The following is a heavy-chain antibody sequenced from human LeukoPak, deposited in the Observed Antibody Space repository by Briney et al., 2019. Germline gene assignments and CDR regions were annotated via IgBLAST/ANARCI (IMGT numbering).Heavy chain of an antibody. D-gene: IGHD2-21*02. Sequence: SVKVSCKASGGTFSSYAISWVRQAPGQGLEWIGRIIPIFGTANYAQKFQGRVTITTDESTSTAYMELSSLRSEDTAVYYCARSELAYCGGDCYSHYFDYWGQGTLVTVSS. J-gene: IGHJ4*02. CDR1: GGTFSSYA. CDR2: IIPIFGTA. CDR3: ARSELAYCGGDCYSHYFDY. V-gene: IGHV1-69*05.